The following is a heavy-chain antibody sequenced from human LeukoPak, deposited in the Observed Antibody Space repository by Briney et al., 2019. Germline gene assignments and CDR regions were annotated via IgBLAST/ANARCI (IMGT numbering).Heavy chain of an antibody. CDR3: ARAIWESTGYYFDY. V-gene: IGHV3-20*04. D-gene: IGHD3-22*01. J-gene: IGHJ4*02. Sequence: GGSLRLSCAASGFTFDDYGMSWVRQAPGKGLEWVSGINWNGGSTGYADSVKGRFTISRDNAKKSLYLQMNSLRAEDTAVYYCARAIWESTGYYFDYWGQGTLVTVSS. CDR2: INWNGGST. CDR1: GFTFDDYG.